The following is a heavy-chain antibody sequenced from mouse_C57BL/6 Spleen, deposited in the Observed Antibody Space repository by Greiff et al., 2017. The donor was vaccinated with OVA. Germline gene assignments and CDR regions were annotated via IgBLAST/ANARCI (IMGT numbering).Heavy chain of an antibody. CDR3: ARRDYLFAY. D-gene: IGHD1-1*02. CDR1: GFTFSSYA. V-gene: IGHV5-4*03. J-gene: IGHJ3*01. CDR2: ISDGGSYT. Sequence: EVQVVESGGGLVKPGGSLKLSCAASGFTFSSYAMSWVRQTPEKRLEWVATISDGGSYTYYPDNVKGRFTISRDNAKNNLYLQMSHLKSEDTAMYYCARRDYLFAYWGQGTLVTVSA.